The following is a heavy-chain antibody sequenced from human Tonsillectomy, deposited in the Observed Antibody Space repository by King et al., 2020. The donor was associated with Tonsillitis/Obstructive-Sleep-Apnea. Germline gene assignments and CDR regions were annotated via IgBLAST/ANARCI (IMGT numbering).Heavy chain of an antibody. Sequence: VQLVESGGGLVKPGGSLRLSCAASGFTFSDYYMSWIRQAPGKGLEWVSYISSSSSYTNYADSVKGRFTISRDNAKNSLYLQMNSLRAEDTAVYYCARDLRFLESWVRGAGDYMDVWGKGTTVTVSS. CDR1: GFTFSDYY. CDR3: ARDLRFLESWVRGAGDYMDV. CDR2: ISSSSSYT. J-gene: IGHJ6*03. D-gene: IGHD3-3*01. V-gene: IGHV3-11*05.